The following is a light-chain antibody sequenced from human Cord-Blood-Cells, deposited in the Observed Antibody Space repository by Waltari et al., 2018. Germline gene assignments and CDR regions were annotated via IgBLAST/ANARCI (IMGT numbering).Light chain of an antibody. CDR3: CSYAGSSTFV. Sequence: QSALTQPASVSGSPGQSITISCTGTSSDVGSYNLVSWYQQHPGKAPKLMSYEGSKRPSGVSMRFSGSKSGNTASLTISGLQAEDEADYYCCSYAGSSTFVFGGGTKLTVL. V-gene: IGLV2-23*03. J-gene: IGLJ3*02. CDR2: EGS. CDR1: SSDVGSYNL.